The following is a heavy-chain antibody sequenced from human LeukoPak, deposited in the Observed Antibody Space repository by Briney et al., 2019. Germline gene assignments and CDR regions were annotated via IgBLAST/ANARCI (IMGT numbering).Heavy chain of an antibody. V-gene: IGHV4-59*01. J-gene: IGHJ5*02. D-gene: IGHD4-17*01. CDR3: ARDYYGDKNPS. Sequence: AETLSLTCTVSGGSISSYYWSWIRQPPGKGLEWIGYIYYSGSTNYNPSLKSRVTISVDTSKNQFSLKLSSVTAADTAVYYCARDYYGDKNPSWGQGTLVTVSS. CDR1: GGSISSYY. CDR2: IYYSGST.